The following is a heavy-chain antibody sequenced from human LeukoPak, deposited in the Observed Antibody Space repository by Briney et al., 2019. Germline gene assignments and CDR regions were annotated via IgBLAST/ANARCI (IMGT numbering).Heavy chain of an antibody. V-gene: IGHV4-34*01. CDR3: ARAVWGAARD. Sequence: SETLSLTCAVYGGSFSGYYWSWIRQPPGKGLEWIGEINHSGSTNYNPSLKSRVTISVDTSKNQFSLKLSSVTAADTAVYYCARAVWGAARDWGQGTLVTVSS. CDR1: GGSFSGYY. J-gene: IGHJ4*02. CDR2: INHSGST. D-gene: IGHD6-6*01.